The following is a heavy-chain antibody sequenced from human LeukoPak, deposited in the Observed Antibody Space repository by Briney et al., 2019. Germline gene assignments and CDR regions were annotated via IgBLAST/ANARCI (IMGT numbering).Heavy chain of an antibody. D-gene: IGHD3-22*01. J-gene: IGHJ4*02. CDR2: ISSSSSYI. V-gene: IGHV3-21*01. Sequence: PGGSLRLSCAASGFTFSSYSMNWVRQAPGKGLEWVSSISSSSSYIYYADSVKGRFTISRDNAKNSLYLQMNSLRAEDTAVYYCARERDSSGYVLAYWGQGTLVTVSS. CDR3: ARERDSSGYVLAY. CDR1: GFTFSSYS.